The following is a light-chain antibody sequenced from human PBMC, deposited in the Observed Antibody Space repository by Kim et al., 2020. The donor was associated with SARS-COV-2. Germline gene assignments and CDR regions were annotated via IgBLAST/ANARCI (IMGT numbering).Light chain of an antibody. V-gene: IGLV1-51*01. CDR2: DNN. CDR1: SSNIWPNY. Sequence: GLKVTLSCSGSSSNIWPNYVSWYQQLPGTVPKVLIYDNNKRPSGIPDRCSGSKSGASGTLDITGLQTGDEADYYCGTWDSSLSVWLFGGGTQVTVL. CDR3: GTWDSSLSVWL. J-gene: IGLJ3*02.